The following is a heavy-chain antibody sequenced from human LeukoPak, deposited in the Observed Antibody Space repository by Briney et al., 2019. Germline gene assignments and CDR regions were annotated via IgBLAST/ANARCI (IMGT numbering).Heavy chain of an antibody. Sequence: GGSLRLSCAASGLTFGSYAMHWVRQAPGKGLEWVAFIRYDGSNKYYADSVKGRFTISRDNSKNTLYPQMNSLRAEDTAVYYCARGYCSGGSCFHFDYWGQGTLVTVSS. D-gene: IGHD2-15*01. J-gene: IGHJ4*02. V-gene: IGHV3-30*02. CDR2: IRYDGSNK. CDR3: ARGYCSGGSCFHFDY. CDR1: GLTFGSYA.